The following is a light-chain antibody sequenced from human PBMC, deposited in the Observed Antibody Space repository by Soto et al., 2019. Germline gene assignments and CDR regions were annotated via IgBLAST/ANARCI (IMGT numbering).Light chain of an antibody. V-gene: IGKV3-20*01. CDR2: GAS. CDR3: LQYDTSPRT. J-gene: IGKJ1*01. Sequence: EVMLTQSPGTLSLSPGERATLSCRASQSVSRNYLAWYQQKSGQAPRLLIYGASNRATGIPDRFSGSGSGTYFTLTIRRLEPEDFAVYYWLQYDTSPRTFGQGTKVEFK. CDR1: QSVSRNY.